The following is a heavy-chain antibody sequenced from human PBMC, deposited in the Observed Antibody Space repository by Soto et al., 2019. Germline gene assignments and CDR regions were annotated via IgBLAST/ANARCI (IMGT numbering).Heavy chain of an antibody. J-gene: IGHJ4*02. D-gene: IGHD2-2*02. V-gene: IGHV3-30*18. Sequence: QEQLVESGGGVVQPGKSLRLSCADSGFTFNTYGMHWVRQAPGKGLEWVAVISYDGSEKYYVDSVKGRFTISNDNSKNTLYLQMNSLRPEDTAVYYCAKSPNFYCSSPNCYKYYFDHWGQGTRVTVSS. CDR1: GFTFNTYG. CDR3: AKSPNFYCSSPNCYKYYFDH. CDR2: ISYDGSEK.